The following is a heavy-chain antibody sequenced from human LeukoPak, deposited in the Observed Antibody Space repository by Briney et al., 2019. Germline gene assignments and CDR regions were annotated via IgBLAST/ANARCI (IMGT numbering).Heavy chain of an antibody. CDR2: IYYSGST. V-gene: IGHV4-59*11. D-gene: IGHD2-15*01. CDR1: GGSISSHY. J-gene: IGHJ6*03. Sequence: SETLSLTCTVSGGSISSHYWSWIRQPPGKGLERIGYIYYSGSTNYNPSLKSRVTISVDTSKNQFSLKLSSVTAADTAVYYCARALGYCSGGSCYRSYYYYYMDVWGKGTTVTVSS. CDR3: ARALGYCSGGSCYRSYYYYYMDV.